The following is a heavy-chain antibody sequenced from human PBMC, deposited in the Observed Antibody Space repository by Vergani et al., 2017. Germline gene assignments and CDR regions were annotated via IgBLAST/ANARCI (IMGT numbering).Heavy chain of an antibody. CDR3: ARDSSSWYVVYYYYGMDV. CDR2: INPDSGCT. J-gene: IGHJ6*02. CDR1: GYTFTGYY. D-gene: IGHD6-13*01. V-gene: IGHV1-2*02. Sequence: QVQLVQSGAEVKKPGASVKVSCKASGYTFTGYYMHWVRQAPGQGLEWMGWINPDSGCTNYAQKFQGRVTMTRDTSISTAYMEQSRLRSDDQAVYYCARDSSSWYVVYYYYGMDVWGRGTTVTVSS.